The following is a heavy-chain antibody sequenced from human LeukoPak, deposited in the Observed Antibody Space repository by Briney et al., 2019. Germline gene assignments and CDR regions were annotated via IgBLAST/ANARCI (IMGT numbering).Heavy chain of an antibody. V-gene: IGHV7-4-1*02. Sequence: ASVKVSCKASGYTFTSYAMNWVRQAPGQGLEWMGWINSNTGNPTYAQGFTGRFVFSLDTSVSTAYLQISSLKAEDTAVYYCARVAAGPTITDYYYYYMDVWGKGTTVTVSS. D-gene: IGHD6-6*01. CDR1: GYTFTSYA. J-gene: IGHJ6*03. CDR2: INSNTGNP. CDR3: ARVAAGPTITDYYYYYMDV.